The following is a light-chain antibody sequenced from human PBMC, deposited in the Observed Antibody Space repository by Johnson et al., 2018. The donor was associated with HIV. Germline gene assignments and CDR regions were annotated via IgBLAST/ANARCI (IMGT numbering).Light chain of an antibody. CDR1: SSNIGNNY. CDR3: GTWDSSLSAHYV. V-gene: IGLV1-51*01. CDR2: DNN. J-gene: IGLJ1*01. Sequence: QSVLTQPPSVSAAPGQKVTISCSGSSSNIGNNYVSWYQQLPGTAPKLLIYDNNKRPSGIPDRFSGSKSGTSATLGITGLQTGDEADYYCGTWDSSLSAHYVFGTGT.